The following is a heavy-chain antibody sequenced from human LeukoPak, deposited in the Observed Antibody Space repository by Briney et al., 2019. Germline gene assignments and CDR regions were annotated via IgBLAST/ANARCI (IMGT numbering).Heavy chain of an antibody. CDR3: VKGSQGRITGWDCFDS. CDR1: GVILDDYA. D-gene: IGHD3-10*01. CDR2: ITWNSDTG. Sequence: GGSLRLSCAASGVILDDYAMYWVRPAPGKGLEWVSSITWNSDTGGYAISVEARITISRDNAKCSLYLHLNILSAEDMAFYYCVKGSQGRITGWDCFDSWGQGILVTVSS. V-gene: IGHV3-9*03. J-gene: IGHJ4*02.